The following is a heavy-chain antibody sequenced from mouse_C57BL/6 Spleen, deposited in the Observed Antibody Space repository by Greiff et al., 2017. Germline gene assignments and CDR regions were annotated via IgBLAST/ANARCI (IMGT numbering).Heavy chain of an antibody. CDR3: ARAGIYYGNFYYFDY. V-gene: IGHV1-42*01. CDR1: GYSFTGYY. CDR2: INPSTGGT. D-gene: IGHD2-1*01. J-gene: IGHJ2*01. Sequence: EVKLVESGPELVKPGASVKISCKASGYSFTGYYMNWVKQSPEKSLEWIGEINPSTGGTTYNQKFKAKATLTVDKSSSTAYMQLKSLTSEDSAVYYCARAGIYYGNFYYFDYWGQGTTLTVSS.